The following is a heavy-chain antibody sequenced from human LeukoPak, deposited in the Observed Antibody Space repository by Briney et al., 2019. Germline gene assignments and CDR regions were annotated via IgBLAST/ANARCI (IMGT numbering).Heavy chain of an antibody. Sequence: GGSLRLSCAASGFTVSSNYMSWVRQAPGKGLEWVSVIYSGGSTYYADSVKGRFTISRDNSKNTLYLQMNSLRAEDTAVYYCARSPMFRGVTPWFAPWAQEPLATVSS. D-gene: IGHD3-10*01. CDR3: ARSPMFRGVTPWFAP. CDR2: IYSGGST. V-gene: IGHV3-53*01. J-gene: IGHJ5*02. CDR1: GFTVSSNY.